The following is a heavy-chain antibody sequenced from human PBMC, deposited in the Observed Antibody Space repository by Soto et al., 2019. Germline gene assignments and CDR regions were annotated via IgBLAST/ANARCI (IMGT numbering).Heavy chain of an antibody. CDR3: AREGYTSSSTHSFLDS. J-gene: IGHJ4*02. CDR2: MNPNTGNS. Sequence: GASVKVSCKASGYTFTSYDIYWVRQATGQGLEWMGWMNPNTGNSGYAQKFQGRVTMTSDTSISTAHMELSSLRSEDTAVYFCAREGYTSSSTHSFLDSWGQGTLVTVSS. V-gene: IGHV1-8*01. D-gene: IGHD6-6*01. CDR1: GYTFTSYD.